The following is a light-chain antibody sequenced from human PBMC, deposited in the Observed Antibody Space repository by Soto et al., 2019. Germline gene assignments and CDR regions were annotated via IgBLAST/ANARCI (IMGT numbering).Light chain of an antibody. J-gene: IGKJ5*01. V-gene: IGKV1-39*01. CDR3: QQANSFPIT. Sequence: DIQMTPSPSSLSASVVDRVTITCRASQSISSYLNWYQQKPGKAPKLLIYAASSLQSGVPSRFSGSGSGTDFTLTISSLQPEDFATYCCQQANSFPITFGQGTRLEIK. CDR1: QSISSY. CDR2: AAS.